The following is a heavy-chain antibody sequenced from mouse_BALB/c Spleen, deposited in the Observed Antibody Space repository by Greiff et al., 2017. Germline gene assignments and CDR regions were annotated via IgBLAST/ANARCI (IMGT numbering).Heavy chain of an antibody. J-gene: IGHJ4*01. D-gene: IGHD2-2*01. CDR3: ARGGYDVYYAMDY. Sequence: QVQLQQSGAELAKPGASVKMSCKASGYTFTSYWMHWVKQRPGQGLEWIGYINPSTGYTEYNQKFKDKATLTADKSSSTAYMQLSSLTSEDSAVYYCARGGYDVYYAMDYWGQGTSVTVSS. CDR2: INPSTGYT. CDR1: GYTFTSYW. V-gene: IGHV1-7*01.